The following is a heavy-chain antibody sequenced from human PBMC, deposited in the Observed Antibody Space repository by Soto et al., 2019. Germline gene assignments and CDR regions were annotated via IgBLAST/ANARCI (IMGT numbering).Heavy chain of an antibody. J-gene: IGHJ4*02. CDR3: AKSAHNWNYPELDY. V-gene: IGHV3-30*18. CDR1: GFTFSSYG. CDR2: ISYDGSNK. D-gene: IGHD1-7*01. Sequence: PGGSLRLSCAASGFTFSSYGMHWVRQAPGKGLEWVAVISYDGSNKYYADSVKGRFTISRDNSKNTLYLRMNSLRAEDTAVYYCAKSAHNWNYPELDYWGQGTLVTVSS.